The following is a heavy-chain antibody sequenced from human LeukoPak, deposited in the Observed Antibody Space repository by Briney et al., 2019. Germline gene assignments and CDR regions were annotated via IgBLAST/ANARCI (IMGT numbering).Heavy chain of an antibody. CDR2: ISYDGSNK. Sequence: PGGSLRLSCAASGFTFSSYAMHWVRQAPGKGLEWVAVISYDGSNKYYADSVKGRFTISRDNSKNTLYLQMNSLRAEDTAVYYCARATRTSYMDVWGQGTTVTVSS. CDR3: ARATRTSYMDV. V-gene: IGHV3-30-3*01. D-gene: IGHD1-14*01. CDR1: GFTFSSYA. J-gene: IGHJ6*02.